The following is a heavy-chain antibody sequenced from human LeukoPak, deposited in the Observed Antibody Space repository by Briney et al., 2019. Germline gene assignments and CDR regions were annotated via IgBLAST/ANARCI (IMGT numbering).Heavy chain of an antibody. CDR1: GFIFNTYV. V-gene: IGHV3-30*02. D-gene: IGHD2-15*01. J-gene: IGHJ3*02. CDR3: AKDGGSDPDSFDI. CDR2: IRYDGSNK. Sequence: GGSLRLSCAASGFIFNTYVMHWVRQAPGKGLEWLAFIRYDGSNKNYADSVKGRFTISRDNTKNSLYLQMNSLRAEDTAVYYYAKDGGSDPDSFDIWGQGTMVTVSS.